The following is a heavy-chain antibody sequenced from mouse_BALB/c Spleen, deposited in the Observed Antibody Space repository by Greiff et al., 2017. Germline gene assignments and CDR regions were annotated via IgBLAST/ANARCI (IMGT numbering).Heavy chain of an antibody. J-gene: IGHJ3*01. D-gene: IGHD1-1*01. CDR3: ANTVGAY. V-gene: IGHV14-3*02. Sequence: EVKLMESGAELVKPGASVKLSCTASGFNIKDTYMHWVKQRPEQGLEWIGRIDPANGNTKYDPKFQGKATITADTSSNTAYLQLSSLTSEDTAVYYCANTVGAYWGQGTLVTVSA. CDR2: IDPANGNT. CDR1: GFNIKDTY.